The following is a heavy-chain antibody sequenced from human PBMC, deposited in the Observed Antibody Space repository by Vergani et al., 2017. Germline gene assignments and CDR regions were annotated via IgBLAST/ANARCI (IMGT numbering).Heavy chain of an antibody. CDR1: GGSISSSSYY. J-gene: IGHJ5*02. D-gene: IGHD2-2*01. V-gene: IGHV4-39*01. Sequence: QLQLQESGPGLVKPSETLSLTCTVSGGSISSSSYYWGWIRQPPGKGLEWIGSIHYSGSTYYNPSLKSRVTISVDTSKNQFSLKLSSVTAADTAVYYCARAIVVVPAAAVGWFDPWGQGTLVTVSS. CDR2: IHYSGST. CDR3: ARAIVVVPAAAVGWFDP.